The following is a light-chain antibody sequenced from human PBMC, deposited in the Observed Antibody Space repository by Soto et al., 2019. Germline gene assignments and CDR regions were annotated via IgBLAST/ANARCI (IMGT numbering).Light chain of an antibody. CDR2: AEC. J-gene: IGKJ2*01. CDR1: QAISHY. CDR3: QHYDNCPYS. Sequence: IQLTQSPSSLSASVGDTVTITCQARQAISHYLNWYQQKPGKAPKLLIYAECTFETGITSRFSGSGSWTDFTFTISSLEPEDIATYYCQHYDNCPYSFGQGTKLESK. V-gene: IGKV1-33*01.